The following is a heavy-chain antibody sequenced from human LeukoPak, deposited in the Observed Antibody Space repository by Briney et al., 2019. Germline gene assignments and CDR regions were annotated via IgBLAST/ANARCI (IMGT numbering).Heavy chain of an antibody. J-gene: IGHJ4*02. CDR3: ARDMTTPFFDY. V-gene: IGHV4-59*01. CDR2: IYYSGST. D-gene: IGHD1-1*01. CDR1: GGSISSYY. Sequence: SETLSLTCTVSGGSISSYYWSWIRQPPGKGLEWIWYIYYSGSTNYNPSLKSRVTISVDTSKNQFSLKLSSVTAADTAVYYCARDMTTPFFDYWGQGTLVTVSS.